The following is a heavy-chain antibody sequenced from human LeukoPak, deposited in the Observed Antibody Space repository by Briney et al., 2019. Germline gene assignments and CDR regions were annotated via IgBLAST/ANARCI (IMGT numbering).Heavy chain of an antibody. J-gene: IGHJ4*02. CDR2: IYHSGST. CDR1: GGSISSYY. CDR3: ARAILTGQRGLPKFDY. D-gene: IGHD3-9*01. Sequence: PSETLSLTCTVSGGSISSYYWSWIRQPPGKGLEWIAYIYHSGSTDYNPSLKSRVTTSLDTSKNQFSLKLSSVTAADTAVYYCARAILTGQRGLPKFDYWGQGTLVTVSS. V-gene: IGHV4-59*08.